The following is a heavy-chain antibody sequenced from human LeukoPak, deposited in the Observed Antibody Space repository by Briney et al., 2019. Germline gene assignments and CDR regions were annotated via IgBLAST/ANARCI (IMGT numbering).Heavy chain of an antibody. CDR2: ISSSSSYI. J-gene: IGHJ4*02. CDR1: GFTFSSYS. V-gene: IGHV3-21*01. CDR3: ARDSALAPLFDY. Sequence: GGSLRLSCAASGFTFSSYSMNWVRQAPGKGLEWVSSISSSSSYIYYADSVKGRFTISRDNAKNSLYLQMNSLRAEDTAVYYCARDSALAPLFDYWGQGTLVTVSS.